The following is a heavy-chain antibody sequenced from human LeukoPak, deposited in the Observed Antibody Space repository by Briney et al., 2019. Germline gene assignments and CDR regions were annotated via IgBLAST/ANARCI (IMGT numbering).Heavy chain of an antibody. V-gene: IGHV4-34*01. Sequence: PSETLSLTCAVYGGSFSGYYWSWIRQPPGKGLEWIGEINHSGSTNYNPSLKSRVTISVDTSKNQFSLKLSSVTAAVTAVYYCARGLLGWCSSTSCYGKVTHFDYWGQGTLVTVSS. CDR2: INHSGST. CDR1: GGSFSGYY. J-gene: IGHJ4*02. D-gene: IGHD2-2*01. CDR3: ARGLLGWCSSTSCYGKVTHFDY.